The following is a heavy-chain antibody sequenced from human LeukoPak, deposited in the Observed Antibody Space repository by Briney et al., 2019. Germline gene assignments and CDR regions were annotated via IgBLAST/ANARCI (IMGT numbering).Heavy chain of an antibody. CDR3: ASAPDTAMGPHLDY. CDR1: GGSISSGDYY. Sequence: SQTLSLTCTVSGGSISSGDYYWSWIRQPPGKGLEWIGYIYYSGSTYYNPSLKSRVTISVDTSKNQFSLKLSSVTAADTAVYYCASAPDTAMGPHLDYWGQGTLVTVSS. D-gene: IGHD5-18*01. CDR2: IYYSGST. J-gene: IGHJ4*02. V-gene: IGHV4-30-4*01.